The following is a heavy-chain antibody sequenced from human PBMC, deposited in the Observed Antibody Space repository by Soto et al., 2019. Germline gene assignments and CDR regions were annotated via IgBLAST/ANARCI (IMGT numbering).Heavy chain of an antibody. CDR2: ISAYNGNT. D-gene: IGHD2-15*01. CDR1: GYTFTSYG. CDR3: ARYGPVVVVAARFPARWFDP. V-gene: IGHV1-18*01. Sequence: ASVKVSCKASGYTFTSYGISWVRQAPGQGLEWMGWISAYNGNTNYAQKLQGRVTMTTDTSTSTAYMELRSLRSDDTAVYYCARYGPVVVVAARFPARWFDPWGQGTLVTVSS. J-gene: IGHJ5*02.